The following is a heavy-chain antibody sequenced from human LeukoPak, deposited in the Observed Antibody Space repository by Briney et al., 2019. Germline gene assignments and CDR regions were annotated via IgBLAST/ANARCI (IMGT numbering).Heavy chain of an antibody. Sequence: PGGTLRLSCATSGFTFTCCGMHWVRQASGKGLEWVAAISSSDGNSKYYADSVKGRFTISRDNSKNTVYLQMNSLRADDTAVYYCAKWSGNRPLHYFDYWGQGTLVTVSS. V-gene: IGHV3-30*18. CDR3: AKWSGNRPLHYFDY. D-gene: IGHD3-3*01. J-gene: IGHJ4*02. CDR1: GFTFTCCG. CDR2: ISSSDGNSK.